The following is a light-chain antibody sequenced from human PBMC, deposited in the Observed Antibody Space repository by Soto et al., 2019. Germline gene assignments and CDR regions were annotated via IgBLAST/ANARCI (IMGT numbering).Light chain of an antibody. V-gene: IGLV2-14*02. J-gene: IGLJ1*01. CDR2: EGS. CDR3: SSYAGSSNV. Sequence: QSALTQPASVSGSPGQSITISCTGTSSDVGSYNLVSWYQQYPGKAPKLIIYEGSKRPSGVSNRFSGSKSGNTASLTVSSLQAEDEADYYCSSYAGSSNVFGTGTKVTVL. CDR1: SSDVGSYNL.